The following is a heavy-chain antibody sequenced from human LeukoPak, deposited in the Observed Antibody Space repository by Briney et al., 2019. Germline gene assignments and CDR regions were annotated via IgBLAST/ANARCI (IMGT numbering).Heavy chain of an antibody. Sequence: PSETLSLTCTVSGGSISSYYWGWIRQPPGKGLEWIGSIYHSGSTYYNPSLKSRVTISVDTSKNQFSLKLSSVTAADTAVYYCARGEWELLRTDYWGQGTLVTVSS. CDR3: ARGEWELLRTDY. J-gene: IGHJ4*02. CDR2: IYHSGST. CDR1: GGSISSYY. D-gene: IGHD1-26*01. V-gene: IGHV4-39*07.